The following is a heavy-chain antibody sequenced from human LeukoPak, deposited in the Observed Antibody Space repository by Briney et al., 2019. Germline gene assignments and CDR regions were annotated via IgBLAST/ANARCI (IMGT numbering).Heavy chain of an antibody. CDR1: GFTFSNYG. Sequence: GGSLRLSCAASGFTFSNYGMHWVRQAPGKGLGWVAVVSNEGGVQYYAGSVNGRFTISNDNSKNTLSLQMTSLRVDDTAVYYCPKEGGPMAVTTERYSFDQWGQGTLVTVSS. CDR2: VSNEGGVQ. J-gene: IGHJ4*02. CDR3: PKEGGPMAVTTERYSFDQ. V-gene: IGHV3-30*18. D-gene: IGHD4-17*01.